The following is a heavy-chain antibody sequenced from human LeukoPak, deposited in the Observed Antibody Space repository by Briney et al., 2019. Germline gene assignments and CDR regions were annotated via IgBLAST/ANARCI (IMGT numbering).Heavy chain of an antibody. CDR3: ARIITMVVSLPSHFDY. D-gene: IGHD3-22*01. V-gene: IGHV4-39*01. CDR2: FYYSGGT. Sequence: SETLSLTCIVPDVSISSSSYYWGWIRQPPGKGLEWLGSFYYSGGTYYNPSLKSRVTISVDTSKNQFSLKLSSVTAADTAVYYCARIITMVVSLPSHFDYWGQGTLVAVSS. CDR1: DVSISSSSYY. J-gene: IGHJ4*02.